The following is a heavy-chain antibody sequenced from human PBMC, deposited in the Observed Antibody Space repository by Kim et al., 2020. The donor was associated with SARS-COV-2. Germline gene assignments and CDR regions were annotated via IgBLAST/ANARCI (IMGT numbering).Heavy chain of an antibody. CDR3: LKRISSGGSYYFDS. Sequence: SETLSLTCAVSGYSISRSNWWGWIRQPPGKELELIVYIYYSGSTYYNPSLKSRLTISVATSNNQFSLTLRYVTAVDTAVYYCLKRISSGGSYYFDSWGQG. J-gene: IGHJ4*02. D-gene: IGHD1-26*01. CDR1: GYSISRSNW. CDR2: IYYSGST. V-gene: IGHV4-28*01.